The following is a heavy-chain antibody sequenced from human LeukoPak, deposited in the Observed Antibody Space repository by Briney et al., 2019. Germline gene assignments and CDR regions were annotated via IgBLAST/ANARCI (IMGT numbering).Heavy chain of an antibody. J-gene: IGHJ4*02. Sequence: ASVKVSCKASGYTFTSYDINWVRQATGQGLEWMGWMNPNSGNTGYAQKFQGIVTMTRNTSISTAYMELSSLRSEDTAVYYCARGTGGKIVGATRDYYFDYWGQGTLVTVSS. V-gene: IGHV1-8*01. CDR3: ARGTGGKIVGATRDYYFDY. CDR1: GYTFTSYD. CDR2: MNPNSGNT. D-gene: IGHD1-26*01.